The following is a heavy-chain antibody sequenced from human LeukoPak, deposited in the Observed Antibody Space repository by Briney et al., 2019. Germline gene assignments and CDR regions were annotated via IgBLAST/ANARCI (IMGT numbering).Heavy chain of an antibody. V-gene: IGHV1-69*13. CDR2: IIPIFGTA. D-gene: IGHD2-8*01. CDR3: ARVPLRGYAIMSYYYYGMDV. CDR1: GGTFSSYA. Sequence: SVKVSCKASGGTFSSYAISWVRQAPGQGLEWMGGIIPIFGTANYAQKFQGRVTITADESTSTAYMELSSLRSEDTAVYYCARVPLRGYAIMSYYYYGMDVWGQGTTVTVSS. J-gene: IGHJ6*02.